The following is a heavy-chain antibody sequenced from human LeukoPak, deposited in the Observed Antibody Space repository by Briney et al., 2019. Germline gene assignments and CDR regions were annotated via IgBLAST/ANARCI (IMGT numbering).Heavy chain of an antibody. CDR1: GGSFSGYY. V-gene: IGHV4-34*01. Sequence: SETLPLTCAVYGGSFSGYYWSWIRQPPGKGLEWIGEINHSGSTNYNPSLKSRVTISVDTSKNQFSLKLSSVTAADTAVYYCARRKTRISYYYYDSSGYYSPFDYWGQGTLVTVSS. CDR3: ARRKTRISYYYYDSSGYYSPFDY. D-gene: IGHD3-22*01. J-gene: IGHJ4*02. CDR2: INHSGST.